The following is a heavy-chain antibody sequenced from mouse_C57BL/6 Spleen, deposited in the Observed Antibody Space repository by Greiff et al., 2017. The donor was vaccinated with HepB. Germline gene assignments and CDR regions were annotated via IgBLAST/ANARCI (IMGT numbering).Heavy chain of an antibody. Sequence: VQLQQSGAELVRPGTSVKMSCKASGYTFTNYWIGWAKQRPGHGLEWIGDIYPGGGYTNYNEKFKGKATLTADKSSSTAYMQFSSLTSEDSAIYYCARTWGYAMDYWGQGTSVTVSS. CDR1: GYTFTNYW. J-gene: IGHJ4*01. CDR2: IYPGGGYT. CDR3: ARTWGYAMDY. V-gene: IGHV1-63*01.